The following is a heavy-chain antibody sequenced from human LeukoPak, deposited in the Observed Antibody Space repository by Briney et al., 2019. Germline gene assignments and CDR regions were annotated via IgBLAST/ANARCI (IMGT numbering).Heavy chain of an antibody. V-gene: IGHV3-33*06. J-gene: IGHJ4*02. D-gene: IGHD2-21*01. Sequence: GGSLRLSCAASGFTFRSYGMHWVRQAPGKGLEWVAVIWYDGSNKYYAESVKGRFTISRDNTKNTLYLQMICLTADDTAVYYCAKVGDGDYYLDYWGQGTPVTVSS. CDR3: AKVGDGDYYLDY. CDR1: GFTFRSYG. CDR2: IWYDGSNK.